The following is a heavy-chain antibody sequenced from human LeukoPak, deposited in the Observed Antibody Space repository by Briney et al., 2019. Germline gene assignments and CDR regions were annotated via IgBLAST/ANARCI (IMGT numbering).Heavy chain of an antibody. V-gene: IGHV4-39*07. Sequence: PSETLSLTCTVSGDSISSSSYYWGWIRQPPGKGLEWIGSIYYSGSTYYNPSLKSRVTISVDTSKNQFSLKLSSVTAADTAVYYCASLLAAAGSYYYYYYMDVWGKGTTVTVSS. CDR3: ASLLAAAGSYYYYYYMDV. J-gene: IGHJ6*03. CDR1: GDSISSSSYY. D-gene: IGHD6-13*01. CDR2: IYYSGST.